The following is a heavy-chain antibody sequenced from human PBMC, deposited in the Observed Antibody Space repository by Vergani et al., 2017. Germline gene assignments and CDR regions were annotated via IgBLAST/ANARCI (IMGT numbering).Heavy chain of an antibody. D-gene: IGHD6-13*01. Sequence: QLQLQESGPGLVKPSETLSLTCTVSGGSISTSSYYWGWIRQPPGKGLEWIGSIYYSGSTYYSPSLKSRVTISVDTSKNQFSLRLSSVTAADTAVYYCASFSSSWYASAEYFQHWGQGTLVTVSS. CDR1: GGSISTSSYY. CDR2: IYYSGST. V-gene: IGHV4-39*01. CDR3: ASFSSSWYASAEYFQH. J-gene: IGHJ1*01.